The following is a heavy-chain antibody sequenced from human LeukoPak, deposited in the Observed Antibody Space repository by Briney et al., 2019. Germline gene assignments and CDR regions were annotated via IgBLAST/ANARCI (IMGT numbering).Heavy chain of an antibody. CDR1: XFTFTSSA. CDR3: AAGPFWSGYPNWFDP. V-gene: IGHV1-58*02. J-gene: IGHJ5*02. D-gene: IGHD3-3*01. CDR2: IVVGSGNT. Sequence: XXASXFTFTSSAMQXVRQARGQRLEWXGWIVVGSGNTNYAQKFQERVTITRDMSTSTAYMELSSLRSEDTAVYYCAAGPFWSGYPNWFDPWGQGTLVTVSS.